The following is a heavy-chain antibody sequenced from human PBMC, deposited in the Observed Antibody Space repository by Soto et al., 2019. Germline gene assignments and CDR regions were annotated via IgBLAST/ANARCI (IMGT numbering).Heavy chain of an antibody. D-gene: IGHD3-3*01. CDR3: ARAQMTYYDFWSGSQNDY. V-gene: IGHV1-46*01. CDR2: INPSGGST. J-gene: IGHJ4*02. CDR1: GYTFTSYY. Sequence: ASVKVSCKASGYTFTSYYMHWVRQAPGQGLEWMGIINPSGGSTSYAQRFQGRVTMTRDTSTSTVYMELSSLRSEDTAVYYCARAQMTYYDFWSGSQNDYWGQGTRVTVS.